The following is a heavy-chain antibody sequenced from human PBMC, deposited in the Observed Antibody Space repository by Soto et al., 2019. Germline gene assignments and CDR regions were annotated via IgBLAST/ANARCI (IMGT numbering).Heavy chain of an antibody. V-gene: IGHV3-33*01. CDR1: GFTFSSYG. D-gene: IGHD3-3*01. CDR2: IWYDGSNK. Sequence: GGSLRLSCAASGFTFSSYGMHWVRQAPGKGLEWVAVIWYDGSNKYYADSVRGRFTISRDNSKNTLYLQMNSLRDEDTAVYYCARVLIFFYSGYYYYGMDFWGPGITVTVFS. J-gene: IGHJ6*02. CDR3: ARVLIFFYSGYYYYGMDF.